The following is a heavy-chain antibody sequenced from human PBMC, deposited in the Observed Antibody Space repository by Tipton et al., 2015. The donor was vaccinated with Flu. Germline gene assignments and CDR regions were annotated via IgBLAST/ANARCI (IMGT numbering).Heavy chain of an antibody. D-gene: IGHD4-17*01. CDR1: GGSISSYY. J-gene: IGHJ3*02. V-gene: IGHV4-59*01. CDR3: ARACLTTDDAFDI. CDR2: IYYSGST. Sequence: TLSLTCTVSGGSISSYYWSWIRQPPGKGLEWIGYIYYSGSTNYNPSLKSRVTISVDTSKNQFSLKLSSVTAADTAVYYCARACLTTDDAFDIWGQGTMVTVSS.